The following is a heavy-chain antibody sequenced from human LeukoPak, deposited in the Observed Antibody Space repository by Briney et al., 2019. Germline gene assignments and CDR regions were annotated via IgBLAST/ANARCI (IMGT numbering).Heavy chain of an antibody. CDR1: GFTFSSYW. V-gene: IGHV3-7*01. J-gene: IGHJ4*02. CDR2: IKQDGSEK. D-gene: IGHD4-17*01. Sequence: GGSLRLSCAASGFTFSSYWMSWVRQAPGKGLEWVANIKQDGSEKYYVDSVKGRFTISRDNAKNSLYLQMNSLRAEDTAVYYCARGSTYGDYGYFFDYWGQGTLVTVS. CDR3: ARGSTYGDYGYFFDY.